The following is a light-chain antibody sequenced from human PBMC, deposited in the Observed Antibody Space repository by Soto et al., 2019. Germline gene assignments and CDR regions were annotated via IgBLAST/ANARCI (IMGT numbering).Light chain of an antibody. J-gene: IGLJ2*01. CDR3: GTWDSSLSAVV. CDR2: RSD. Sequence: QSVLTQSPSASGTPGQRVIIACSGSSSNIGSNHVNWYRHLPGAAPKLLIFRSDQRPSGVPDRFSGSKSGTTASLAISGIQSGDEADYYCGTWDSSLSAVVFGGGTKVTVL. CDR1: SSNIGSNH. V-gene: IGLV1-44*01.